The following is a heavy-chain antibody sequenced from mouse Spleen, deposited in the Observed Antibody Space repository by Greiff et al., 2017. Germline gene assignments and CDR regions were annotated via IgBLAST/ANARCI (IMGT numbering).Heavy chain of an antibody. CDR3: TSRPPVFAY. CDR1: GFNIKDDY. J-gene: IGHJ3*01. V-gene: IGHV14-4*01. CDR2: IDPENGDT. Sequence: EVQLQQSGAELVRPGASVKLSCTASGFNIKDDYMHWVKQRPEQGLEWIGWIDPENGDTEYASKFQGKATITADTSSNTAYLQLSSQTSEDTAVYYCTSRPPVFAYWGQGTLVTVSA.